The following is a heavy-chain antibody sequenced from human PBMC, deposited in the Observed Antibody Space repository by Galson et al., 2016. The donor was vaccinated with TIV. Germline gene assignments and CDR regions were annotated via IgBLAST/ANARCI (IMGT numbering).Heavy chain of an antibody. CDR2: INPNTGGT. CDR1: GYTFSDYY. D-gene: IGHD6-19*01. V-gene: IGHV1-2*04. Sequence: SVKVSCKASGYTFSDYYMHWVRKAPGQGLESMGWINPNTGGTNYAQKFQGWVSMTRDTSINTAYMELSRLKSDDTAVYYCARDVGYTSGSDYWGQGTQVNFSS. J-gene: IGHJ4*02. CDR3: ARDVGYTSGSDY.